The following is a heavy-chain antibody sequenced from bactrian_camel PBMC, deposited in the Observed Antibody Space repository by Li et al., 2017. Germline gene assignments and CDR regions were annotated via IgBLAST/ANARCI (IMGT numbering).Heavy chain of an antibody. J-gene: IGHJ4*01. V-gene: IGHV3-2*01. CDR1: GFTFNEYY. Sequence: VQPGGSLRLSCLASGFTFNEYYMSWVRETPEKGLEWIASIYADGSETFYRPSVKGRFTISRDNAENKVYLQMNSLKPEDTALYSCAKGAFSTADGVGHRVRGQGTQVTVS. CDR2: IYADGSET. D-gene: IGHD1*01.